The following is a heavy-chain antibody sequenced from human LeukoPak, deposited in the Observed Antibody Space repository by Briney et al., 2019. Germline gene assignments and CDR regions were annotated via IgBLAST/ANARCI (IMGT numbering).Heavy chain of an antibody. J-gene: IGHJ3*02. D-gene: IGHD3-3*01. Sequence: GGSPRLSCAASGFTFSSYSMNWVRQAPGKGLEWASSISSSSSYIYYADSVKGRFTISRDNAKNSLYLQMNSLRAEDTAVYYCARGAAINYDFWSGYVAFDIWGQGTMVTVSS. CDR3: ARGAAINYDFWSGYVAFDI. CDR2: ISSSSSYI. V-gene: IGHV3-21*01. CDR1: GFTFSSYS.